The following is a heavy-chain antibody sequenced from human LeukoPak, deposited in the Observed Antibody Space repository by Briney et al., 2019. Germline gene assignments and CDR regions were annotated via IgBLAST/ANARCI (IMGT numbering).Heavy chain of an antibody. J-gene: IGHJ4*02. V-gene: IGHV4-34*01. CDR2: INHSGST. CDR3: ARGIGLEGDY. Sequence: SETLSLTCAVYGGSFSGYYWSWIRQPPGKGLEWIGEINHSGSTNYNPSLKSRVTISVDTSKNQFSLKLSSVTAADTAVYYCARGIGLEGDYWGQGTLVTVSS. CDR1: GGSFSGYY. D-gene: IGHD5-24*01.